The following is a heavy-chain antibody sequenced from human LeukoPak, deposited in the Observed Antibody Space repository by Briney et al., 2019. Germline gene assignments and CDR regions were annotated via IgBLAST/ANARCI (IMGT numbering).Heavy chain of an antibody. CDR1: GFTFSSYS. CDR2: ISSSSSYI. D-gene: IGHD6-19*01. V-gene: IGHV3-21*01. CDR3: ARGTDSSGWYGRRPGVYYFDY. J-gene: IGHJ4*02. Sequence: GGSLRLSCAASGFTFSSYSTNWVRQAPGKGLEWVSSISSSSSYIYYADSVKGRFTISRDNAKNSLYLQMNSLRAEDTAVYYCARGTDSSGWYGRRPGVYYFDYWGQGTLVTVSS.